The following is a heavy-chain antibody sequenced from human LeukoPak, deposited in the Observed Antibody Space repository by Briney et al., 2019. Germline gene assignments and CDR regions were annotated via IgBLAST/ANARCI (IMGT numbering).Heavy chain of an antibody. CDR3: AAHTRNYYYYYYMDV. V-gene: IGHV3-23*01. CDR2: ISGSGGST. D-gene: IGHD1-1*01. Sequence: PGGSLRLSCAAFGFTFSSYAMSWVRQAPGKGLELVSAISGSGGSTYYADSVYGRFTISRDNSMNSLYLQMNSPRAEDTAVYYCAAHTRNYYYYYYMDVWGKGTTVTVSS. J-gene: IGHJ6*03. CDR1: GFTFSSYA.